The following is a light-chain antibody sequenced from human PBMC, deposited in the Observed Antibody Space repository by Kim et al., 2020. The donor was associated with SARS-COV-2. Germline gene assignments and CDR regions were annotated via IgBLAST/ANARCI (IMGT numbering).Light chain of an antibody. V-gene: IGKV3-20*01. CDR1: QSVTNNY. CDR2: GAP. J-gene: IGKJ5*01. CDR3: QQNGNSPIT. Sequence: SRGERAPPSSRATQSVTNNYVAWCQQRPGQAPRLLIVGAPRSATGIPDRCSGSGSGTDFTITISRLEPEDFAVYYCQQNGNSPITFGRGTRLEIK.